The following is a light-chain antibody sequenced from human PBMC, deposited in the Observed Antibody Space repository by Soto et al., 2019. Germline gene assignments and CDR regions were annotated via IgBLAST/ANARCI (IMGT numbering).Light chain of an antibody. Sequence: EIVLTQSPGTLSLSPGERATLSCRASQSVSRNYLAWYQQKPGKAPRLLIYGASNRATDIPDRFSGSGSGTDITLTISRLEPEDCAVFYCQQYGSGTSPPYTFGQGTRLDLK. J-gene: IGKJ2*01. CDR2: GAS. CDR1: QSVSRNY. CDR3: QQYGSGTSPPYT. V-gene: IGKV3-20*01.